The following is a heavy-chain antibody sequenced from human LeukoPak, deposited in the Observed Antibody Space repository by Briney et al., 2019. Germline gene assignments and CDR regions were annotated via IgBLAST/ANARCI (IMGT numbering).Heavy chain of an antibody. CDR2: ISAYNGNT. V-gene: IGHV1-18*01. CDR1: GYTFTSYG. Sequence: AASVKVSCKASGYTFTSYGISWVRQAPGQGLEWMGWISAYNGNTNYAQKLQGRVTMTTDTSTSTAYMELRSLRSEDTALYYCARIRDGYNDAYDIWGQGTMVTVSS. CDR3: ARIRDGYNDAYDI. J-gene: IGHJ3*02. D-gene: IGHD5-24*01.